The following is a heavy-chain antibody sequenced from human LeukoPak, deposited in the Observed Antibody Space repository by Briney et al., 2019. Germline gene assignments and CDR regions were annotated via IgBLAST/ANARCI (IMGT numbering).Heavy chain of an antibody. D-gene: IGHD3-22*01. V-gene: IGHV1-69*05. CDR3: AREVYYYDSSGSMDV. J-gene: IGHJ6*03. CDR2: IIPIFGTA. CDR1: GGTFSSYA. Sequence: SVKVSCKASGGTFSSYAISWVRQAPRQGLEWMGRIIPIFGTANYAQKFQGRVTITTDESTSTAYMELSSLRSEDTAVYYCAREVYYYDSSGSMDVWGKGTTVTVSS.